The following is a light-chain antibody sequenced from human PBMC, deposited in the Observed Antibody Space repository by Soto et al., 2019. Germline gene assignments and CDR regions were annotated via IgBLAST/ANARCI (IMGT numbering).Light chain of an antibody. CDR2: AAS. CDR3: QPSDSSPT. V-gene: IGKV1-39*01. CDR1: QSITNY. Sequence: DIQMTQSPSSLSASIGDRGSITCRASQSITNYLNWYQQTPGKPPKLLIYAASSLQDGPQARFSGSGSGTDFTLTISSLQPEDFATYYCQPSDSSPTFGKGTQLDIK. J-gene: IGKJ2*01.